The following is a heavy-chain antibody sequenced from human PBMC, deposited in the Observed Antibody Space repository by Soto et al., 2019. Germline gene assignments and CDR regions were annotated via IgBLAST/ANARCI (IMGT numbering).Heavy chain of an antibody. CDR3: AGDSFAPSGLDV. CDR2: IIPILGIA. J-gene: IGHJ6*02. CDR1: GGTVSSYT. V-gene: IGHV1-69*08. Sequence: QVQLVQSGAEVKKPGSSVKVSCKASGGTVSSYTISWVRQAPGQGLEWMGRIIPILGIANYAQKFQGRVTITADKSTSTAYMELSSLRSEDTAVYYCAGDSFAPSGLDVWGQGTTVTVSS.